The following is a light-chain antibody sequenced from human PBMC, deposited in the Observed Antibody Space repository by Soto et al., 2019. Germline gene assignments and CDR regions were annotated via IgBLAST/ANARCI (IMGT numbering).Light chain of an antibody. J-gene: IGKJ5*01. CDR1: HDISTF. V-gene: IGKV1-9*01. Sequence: DIQLTQSPSLLSASIGDRVTITCRASHDISTFLAWYQQKPGKAPKLLIYEASTLQSGVPSRFSGSGSGTEFTLTISGLLPEDFATYYCQQLFDSPITFGQGTRLEIK. CDR2: EAS. CDR3: QQLFDSPIT.